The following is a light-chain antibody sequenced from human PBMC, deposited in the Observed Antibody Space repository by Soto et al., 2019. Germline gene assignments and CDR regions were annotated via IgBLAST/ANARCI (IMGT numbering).Light chain of an antibody. CDR3: QQYNSYPLT. V-gene: IGKV1-5*03. CDR1: QSISSW. J-gene: IGKJ4*01. Sequence: DIQMTQSPSTLSASVVDRVTITFRASQSISSWLAWYQQKPGKAPNLLIYEASSLESGVPSRFSGSGSGTEFSLTISSLQPDDFATYYCQQYNSYPLTFGGGTKVDIK. CDR2: EAS.